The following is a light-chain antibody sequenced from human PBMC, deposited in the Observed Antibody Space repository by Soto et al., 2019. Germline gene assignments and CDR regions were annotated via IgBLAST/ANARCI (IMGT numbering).Light chain of an antibody. CDR3: CSFAGAFYV. V-gene: IGLV2-11*01. J-gene: IGLJ1*01. CDR1: SSDVGGYNY. Sequence: QSALTQPRSVSGSPGQSVTISCTGTSSDVGGYNYVSGYQQHPGKAPKLMIYDVSERPSGVPDRFSGSKSGNTASLTISGLQAEDEADYYCCSFAGAFYVCGTGTKVTVL. CDR2: DVS.